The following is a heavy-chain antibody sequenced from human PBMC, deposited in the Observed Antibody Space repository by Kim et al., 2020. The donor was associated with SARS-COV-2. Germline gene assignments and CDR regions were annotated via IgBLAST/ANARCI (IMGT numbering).Heavy chain of an antibody. V-gene: IGHV1-69*04. CDR3: ARVAHYDILTGPFDY. Sequence: QTFQGRVTITADKSTSTAYMELSSLRSEDTAVYYCARVAHYDILTGPFDYWGQGTLVTVSS. J-gene: IGHJ4*02. D-gene: IGHD3-9*01.